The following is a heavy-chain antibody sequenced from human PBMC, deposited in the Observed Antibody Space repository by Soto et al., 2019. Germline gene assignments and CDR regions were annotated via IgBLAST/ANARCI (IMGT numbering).Heavy chain of an antibody. D-gene: IGHD3-9*01. J-gene: IGHJ2*01. V-gene: IGHV4-30-4*01. Sequence: QVQLQESGPGLVKPSQTLSLTCTVSGGSISSGDYYWSWIRQPPGKGLEWSGYIDYSGRTYYNPSLKRRVHIAVDTSNNQFSLKVSSVTAADTAVYYCARGGLRYFEGLLRNWDFDLWGRGTLVTVSS. CDR2: IDYSGRT. CDR3: ARGGLRYFEGLLRNWDFDL. CDR1: GGSISSGDYY.